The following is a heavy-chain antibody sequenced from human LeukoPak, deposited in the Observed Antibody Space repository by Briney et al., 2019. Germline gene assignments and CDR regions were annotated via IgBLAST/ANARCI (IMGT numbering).Heavy chain of an antibody. Sequence: PGGSLRLSCAASGFTFSSYSMNWVRQAPGKGLEWVSSISSSSSYIYYADSVKGRFTISRDNSKNTLYLQMNSLRAEDTAVYYCARVYYYDSSGSHDAFDIWGQGTMVTVSS. J-gene: IGHJ3*02. CDR3: ARVYYYDSSGSHDAFDI. CDR1: GFTFSSYS. V-gene: IGHV3-21*04. CDR2: ISSSSSYI. D-gene: IGHD3-22*01.